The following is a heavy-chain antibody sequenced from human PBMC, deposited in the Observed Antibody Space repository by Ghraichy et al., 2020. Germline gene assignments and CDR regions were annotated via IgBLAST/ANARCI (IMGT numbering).Heavy chain of an antibody. CDR1: GGSISSSSYY. CDR3: ARPFLTQMYNWNYGAWGMDV. V-gene: IGHV4-39*01. CDR2: IYYSGST. D-gene: IGHD1-7*01. Sequence: SETLSLTCTVSGGSISSSSYYWGWIRQPPGKGLEWIGSIYYSGSTYYNPSLKSRVTISVDTSKNQFSLKLSSVTAADTAVYYCARPFLTQMYNWNYGAWGMDVWGQGTTVTVSS. J-gene: IGHJ6*02.